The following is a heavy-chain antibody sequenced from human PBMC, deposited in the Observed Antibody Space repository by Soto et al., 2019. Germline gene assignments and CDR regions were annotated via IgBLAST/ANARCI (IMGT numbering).Heavy chain of an antibody. V-gene: IGHV1-69*13. CDR3: ARERLGSGGFHKFDY. Sequence: ASVKVSCKASGGTFSSYAISWVRQAPGQGLEWMGGIIPIFGTANYAQKFQGRVTITADESTSTAYMELSSLRSEDTAVYYCARERLGSGGFHKFDYWGQGTLVTVSS. D-gene: IGHD6-19*01. CDR2: IIPIFGTA. CDR1: GGTFSSYA. J-gene: IGHJ4*02.